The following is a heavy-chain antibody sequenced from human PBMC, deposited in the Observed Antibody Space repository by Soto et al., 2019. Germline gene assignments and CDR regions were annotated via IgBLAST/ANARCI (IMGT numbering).Heavy chain of an antibody. J-gene: IGHJ5*02. D-gene: IGHD3-10*01. Sequence: AAVKVSCNASGDTFTSYCISWGRQAPGEGIEWMGSISAYNSNTTSAQKHQGRATMTTNTSTSPDYMELRSLSSADTAVYYCARDRNYSGSGGRWFDPWGQGTLVTVSS. CDR1: GDTFTSYC. V-gene: IGHV1-18*01. CDR3: ARDRNYSGSGGRWFDP. CDR2: ISAYNSNT.